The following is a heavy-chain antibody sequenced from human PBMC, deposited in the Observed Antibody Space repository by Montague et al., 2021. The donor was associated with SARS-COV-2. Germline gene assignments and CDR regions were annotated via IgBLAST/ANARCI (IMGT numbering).Heavy chain of an antibody. D-gene: IGHD3-3*01. Sequence: SETLSLTCSFSGGSIRSYYWSWSRLPPGKPLERLGYIYYTCETTHNPSLNSRVTISVATSRSQFPLRLTSVTEAVTAVYFCARFWSGYVDKWGQGTLVTVSS. CDR2: IYYTCET. J-gene: IGHJ4*02. CDR3: ARFWSGYVDK. CDR1: GGSIRSYY. V-gene: IGHV4-59*01.